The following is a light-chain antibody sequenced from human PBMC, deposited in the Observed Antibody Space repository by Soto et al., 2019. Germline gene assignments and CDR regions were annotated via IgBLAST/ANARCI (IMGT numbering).Light chain of an antibody. CDR3: SSYTSSSTPCV. Sequence: QSALTQPASVSGSPGQSITISCTGTSSDVGGYNYVSWYQQHPGKAPKHMIYDVSNRPSGVSNRFSGSKSGNTASLTISGLQAEDEADYYCSSYTSSSTPCVFGTGTKLTVL. J-gene: IGLJ1*01. V-gene: IGLV2-14*01. CDR2: DVS. CDR1: SSDVGGYNY.